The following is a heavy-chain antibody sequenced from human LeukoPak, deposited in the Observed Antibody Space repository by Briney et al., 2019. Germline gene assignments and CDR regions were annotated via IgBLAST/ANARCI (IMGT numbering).Heavy chain of an antibody. V-gene: IGHV4-39*06. D-gene: IGHD3-10*02. CDR3: ARDHYYVGRGRFDP. CDR2: VYFDGTA. CDR1: GGSVTSGTYH. J-gene: IGHJ5*02. Sequence: SETLSLTCSVSGGSVTSGTYHWGWIRQPPGKGLEWIGSVYFDGTAYYNPSLKSRLTISVNTSKNQFTLMLSSVSAADTALYYCARDHYYVGRGRFDPWGQGTLVTVSS.